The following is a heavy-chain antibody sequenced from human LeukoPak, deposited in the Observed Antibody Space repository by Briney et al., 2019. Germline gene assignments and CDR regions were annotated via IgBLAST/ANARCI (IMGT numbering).Heavy chain of an antibody. Sequence: GGSLRLSCAASGFTFSVYYMSWIRQAPGKGLEWVSYISSSSSYTNYADSVKGRFTISRDNAKNSLYLQMNSLRAEDTAVYYCAREGDYGDYARSFAFDIWGQGTMVTVSS. D-gene: IGHD4-17*01. J-gene: IGHJ3*02. CDR1: GFTFSVYY. CDR3: AREGDYGDYARSFAFDI. CDR2: ISSSSSYT. V-gene: IGHV3-11*05.